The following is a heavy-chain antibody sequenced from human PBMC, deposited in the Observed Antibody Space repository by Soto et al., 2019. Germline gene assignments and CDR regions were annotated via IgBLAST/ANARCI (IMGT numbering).Heavy chain of an antibody. D-gene: IGHD2-15*01. CDR1: GFTFSSYW. Sequence: EVQLVESGGGLVQPGGSLRLSCAASGFTFSSYWMSWVRQAPGKGLEWVANIKQDGSEKYYVDSVKGRFTISRDNAKNSLYMQMNSLRAEDTAVYYCARECDVIDVVVVATAAFDIWGQGTMVTVSS. J-gene: IGHJ3*02. CDR2: IKQDGSEK. CDR3: ARECDVIDVVVVATAAFDI. V-gene: IGHV3-7*01.